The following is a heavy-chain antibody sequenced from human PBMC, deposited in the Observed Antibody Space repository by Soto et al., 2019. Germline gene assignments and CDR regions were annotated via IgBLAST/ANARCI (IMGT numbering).Heavy chain of an antibody. V-gene: IGHV3-23*01. D-gene: IGHD4-17*01. CDR2: ISGSGGST. Sequence: GGSLRLSCAASGFTFSSYAMSWVRQAPGKGLEWVSAISGSGGSTYYADSVKGRFTISRDNSKNTLYLQMNSLRAEDTAVYYCAKVRTVTPYYWYFDLWGRGTLVTVSS. CDR1: GFTFSSYA. J-gene: IGHJ2*01. CDR3: AKVRTVTPYYWYFDL.